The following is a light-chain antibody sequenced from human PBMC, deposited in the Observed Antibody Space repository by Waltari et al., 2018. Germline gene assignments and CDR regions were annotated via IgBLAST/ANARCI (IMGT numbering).Light chain of an antibody. CDR3: MQGTHYT. J-gene: IGKJ2*01. CDR1: QSLVHSDGNTY. CDR2: KVS. V-gene: IGKV2-30*02. Sequence: DVVMTQSPLSLPVTLGQPASISCGSSQSLVHSDGNTYLNWFQQRPGQSPRRLIYKVSNRDSGVPDRFSGSGSGTDFTLKISRVEAEDVGVYYCMQGTHYTFGQGTKLEIK.